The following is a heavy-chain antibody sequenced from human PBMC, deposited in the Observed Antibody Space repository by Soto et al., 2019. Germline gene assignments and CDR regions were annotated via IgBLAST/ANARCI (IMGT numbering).Heavy chain of an antibody. J-gene: IGHJ3*02. D-gene: IGHD4-17*01. CDR2: IYYSGST. Sequence: QLLESGPGLVKPSETLSLTCTVSGGSISSSSYYWGWIRQPPGKGLEWFGSIYYSGSTYYNPSLKSRVTISVDTSNNQFSLKLRSVTAADTAVYYCATDRGDYGDGTAFDIWGQGTMVTVSS. V-gene: IGHV4-39*01. CDR3: ATDRGDYGDGTAFDI. CDR1: GGSISSSSYY.